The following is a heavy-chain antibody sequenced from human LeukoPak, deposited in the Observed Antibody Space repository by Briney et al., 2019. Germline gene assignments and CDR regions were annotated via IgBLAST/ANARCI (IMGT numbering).Heavy chain of an antibody. J-gene: IGHJ6*03. D-gene: IGHD2-2*01. V-gene: IGHV4-34*01. Sequence: SETLSLTCAVYGGSFGSYSWGWVRQPPGKGLEWIGEINHSGSTNYNPSLKSRVTISIDTSKNQFLLTLSSVTAADTAVYYCARQGYQLLVYYYYYMDVWGKGTTVTVSS. CDR3: ARQGYQLLVYYYYYMDV. CDR2: INHSGST. CDR1: GGSFGSYS.